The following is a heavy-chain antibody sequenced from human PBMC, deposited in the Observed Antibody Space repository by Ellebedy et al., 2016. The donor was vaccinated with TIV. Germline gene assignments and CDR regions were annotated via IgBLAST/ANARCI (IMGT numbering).Heavy chain of an antibody. Sequence: MPSETLSLTCTVSGGSISGYYWSWMRQPPGKGLGWGGYIYYSGSTNYNPSLKSRVTISVETSKNQFSLKLRSVTAADTAVYYCARGLYGSFDYWGQGNLVTVSS. CDR2: IYYSGST. CDR3: ARGLYGSFDY. V-gene: IGHV4-59*01. D-gene: IGHD3-16*01. CDR1: GGSISGYY. J-gene: IGHJ4*02.